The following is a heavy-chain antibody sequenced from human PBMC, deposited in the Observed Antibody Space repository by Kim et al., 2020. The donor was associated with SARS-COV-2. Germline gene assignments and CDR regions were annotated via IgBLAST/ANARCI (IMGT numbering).Heavy chain of an antibody. V-gene: IGHV5-51*01. CDR3: ATNAYCGGGACYAN. J-gene: IGHJ4*02. CDR1: GYSFTSYW. Sequence: GESLKISCKGSGYSFTSYWIAWVRQMPGKGLEWMGMIYPGDSDTRSSPSFQGQVTISADKSISTAYLQWSSLKASDTAIYYCATNAYCGGGACYANWGQGTLVTVSS. CDR2: IYPGDSDT. D-gene: IGHD2-15*01.